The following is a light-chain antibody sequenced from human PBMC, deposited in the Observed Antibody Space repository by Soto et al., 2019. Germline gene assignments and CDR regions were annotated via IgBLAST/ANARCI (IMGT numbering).Light chain of an antibody. CDR1: SSDVGGSNY. Sequence: QSVLTQPRSVSGSPGQSVTISCTGTSSDVGGSNYVSWYQQHPGKAPELMIYNVNKRPSGVPDRFSGSKSGNTASLTISGLQAEDEADYYCCSFAGTLHVVFGGGTKATVL. V-gene: IGLV2-11*01. CDR3: CSFAGTLHVV. J-gene: IGLJ2*01. CDR2: NVN.